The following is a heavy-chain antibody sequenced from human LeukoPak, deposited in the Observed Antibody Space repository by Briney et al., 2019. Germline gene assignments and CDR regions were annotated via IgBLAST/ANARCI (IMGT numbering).Heavy chain of an antibody. D-gene: IGHD3-10*01. J-gene: IGHJ5*02. CDR3: ARVLPDYGSGRPPFANWFDP. CDR2: VYYSGNT. V-gene: IGHV4-59*08. CDR1: GGSINNYY. Sequence: SETLSLTCNVSGGSINNYYWSWIRQPPGKGLEWLGYVYYSGNTNYNPSLKSQVTISVDTSKSQFSLKLSSVTAADTAVYYCARVLPDYGSGRPPFANWFDPWGQGTLVTVSS.